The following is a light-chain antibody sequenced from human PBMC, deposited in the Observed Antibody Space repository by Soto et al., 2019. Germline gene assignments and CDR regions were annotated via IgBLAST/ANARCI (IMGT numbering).Light chain of an antibody. V-gene: IGKV1-33*01. CDR2: DAS. Sequence: DIPMTQSPSSLSASVGDRVTXXCQASQDISNYLNWYQQKPGKAPKLLIYDASNLETGVPSRFSGSGSGTDFTFTISSLQPEDIATYYCQQYDNLPLFFGGGTKVEIK. CDR1: QDISNY. CDR3: QQYDNLPLF. J-gene: IGKJ4*01.